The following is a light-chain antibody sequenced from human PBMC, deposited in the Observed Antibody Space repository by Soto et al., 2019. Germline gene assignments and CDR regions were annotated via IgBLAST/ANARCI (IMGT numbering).Light chain of an antibody. CDR3: QQYGCSPRT. CDR1: QSVSSGY. V-gene: IGKV3-20*01. CDR2: GAS. J-gene: IGKJ1*01. Sequence: EIVLTQSPGTLSLSPGERATLSCRASQSVSSGYLAWYQQKPGQAPRLLIYGASSPATGLPDRVSGSGSGTDFTLSISRLEPEEFAVYYCQQYGCSPRTFGQGTKVEIK.